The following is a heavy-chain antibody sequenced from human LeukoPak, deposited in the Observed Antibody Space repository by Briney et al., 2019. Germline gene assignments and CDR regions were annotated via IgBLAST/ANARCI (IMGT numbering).Heavy chain of an antibody. CDR1: GFTFSISG. CDR3: ARDRPGYYYDSSGYYFFDY. J-gene: IGHJ4*02. Sequence: GGSLRLSCTASGFTFSISGMHWVRQAPGKGLEWVAFIRFDGSKKYYEESVKGRFTISRDNAKNSLYLQMNSLRAEDTAVYYCARDRPGYYYDSSGYYFFDYWGQGTLVTVSS. V-gene: IGHV3-30*02. D-gene: IGHD3-22*01. CDR2: IRFDGSKK.